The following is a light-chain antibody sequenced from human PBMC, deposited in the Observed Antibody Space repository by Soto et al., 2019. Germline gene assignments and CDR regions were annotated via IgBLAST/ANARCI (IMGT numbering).Light chain of an antibody. Sequence: QSVLTQPSSVSRSPGQSITISCTGTSRDVGGYNYVSWYQQHPGKVPKLILYDVTTRPSGISNRFSGSKSANTASLTISGLQSDDEADYYCSSYTSTSTSVVFGGGTKLTVL. CDR1: SRDVGGYNY. V-gene: IGLV2-14*01. CDR2: DVT. CDR3: SSYTSTSTSVV. J-gene: IGLJ2*01.